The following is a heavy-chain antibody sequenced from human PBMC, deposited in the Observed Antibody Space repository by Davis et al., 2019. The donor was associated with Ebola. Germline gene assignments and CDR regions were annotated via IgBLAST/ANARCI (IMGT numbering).Heavy chain of an antibody. CDR3: IRLEGDDGGNLDY. CDR1: GFTFSSYG. J-gene: IGHJ4*02. V-gene: IGHV3-30*03. CDR2: ISYDGSNK. Sequence: GESLKISCAASGFTFSSYGMHWVRQAPGKGLEWVAVISYDGSNKYYADSVKGRFTISRDNSKNTLYLQMNSLRAEDTAVYYCIRLEGDDGGNLDYWGQGTLVTVSS. D-gene: IGHD4-23*01.